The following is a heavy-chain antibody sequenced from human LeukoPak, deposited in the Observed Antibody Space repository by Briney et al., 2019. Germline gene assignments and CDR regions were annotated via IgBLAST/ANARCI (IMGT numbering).Heavy chain of an antibody. CDR1: GFTFSSYS. D-gene: IGHD5-18*01. Sequence: GGSLRLSCAASGFTFSSYSMSWVRQAPGKGLEWVSSISSSSSYIYYADSVKGRFTISRDNAKNSLYLQMNSLRAEDTAVYYCARDQADTAMVPPYFDYWGQGTLVTVSS. CDR2: ISSSSSYI. J-gene: IGHJ4*02. CDR3: ARDQADTAMVPPYFDY. V-gene: IGHV3-21*01.